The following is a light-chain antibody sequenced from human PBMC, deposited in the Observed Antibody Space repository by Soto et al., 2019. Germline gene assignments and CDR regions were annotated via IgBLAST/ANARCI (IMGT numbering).Light chain of an antibody. J-gene: IGLJ1*01. CDR3: CSYAGGYTYL. Sequence: QSALTQPRSVSGSPGQSVTISCTGTGNDVGAYNYVSWYQQHPGRPPKLLIYGVVRWPSGVPDRFSGSKSGNTASLTISGLQAEDEADSFCCSYAGGYTYLFGTGTKLTVL. CDR2: GVV. V-gene: IGLV2-11*01. CDR1: GNDVGAYNY.